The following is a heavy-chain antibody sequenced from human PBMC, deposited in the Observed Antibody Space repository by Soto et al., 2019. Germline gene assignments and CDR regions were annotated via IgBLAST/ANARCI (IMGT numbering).Heavy chain of an antibody. CDR3: ASKDKSGYFNWFDP. V-gene: IGHV5-51*01. CDR2: IFPSDYDT. Sequence: PGESLKISCRTSGYKFTSSWIAWVRQMPGKGLEWMGIIFPSDYDTRYSPSFQGQVTISADRSTSTVFLQWATLKASDTAVYFCASKDKSGYFNWFDPWGQGTLVTVSA. D-gene: IGHD3-22*01. J-gene: IGHJ5*02. CDR1: GYKFTSSW.